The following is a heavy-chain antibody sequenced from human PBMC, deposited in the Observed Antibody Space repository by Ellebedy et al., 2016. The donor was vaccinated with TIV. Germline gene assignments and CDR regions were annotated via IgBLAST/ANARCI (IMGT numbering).Heavy chain of an antibody. Sequence: AASVKVSCKSSGDTVSDDYVHWVRQAPGQGLEWMGIINPGGGGTSYAQKFQGRVAMTRDTSTNTVYMELSSLRSDDTAVYYCAREFSESYHFDFWGQGTVVTVSP. CDR3: AREFSESYHFDF. CDR1: GDTVSDDY. J-gene: IGHJ4*02. CDR2: INPGGGGT. V-gene: IGHV1-46*01. D-gene: IGHD3-10*01.